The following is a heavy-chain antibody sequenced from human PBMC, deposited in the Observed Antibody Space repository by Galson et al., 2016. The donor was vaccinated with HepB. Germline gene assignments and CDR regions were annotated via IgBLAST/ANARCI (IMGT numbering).Heavy chain of an antibody. D-gene: IGHD2-2*01. J-gene: IGHJ4*02. CDR2: IWYDGSNK. Sequence: SLRLSCAASGFTFSSYGMHWVRQAPGKGLEWVAVIWYDGSNKYYADSVKGRFTISRDNSKNTLYLQTISLRAEDTAVYYCAREKTVAVPAALDYWGQGTLVTVSS. CDR1: GFTFSSYG. CDR3: AREKTVAVPAALDY. V-gene: IGHV3-33*01.